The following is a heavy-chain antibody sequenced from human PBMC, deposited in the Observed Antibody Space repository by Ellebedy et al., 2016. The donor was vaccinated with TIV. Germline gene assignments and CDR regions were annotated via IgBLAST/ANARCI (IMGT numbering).Heavy chain of an antibody. CDR1: GYSFTNNW. D-gene: IGHD6-19*01. J-gene: IGHJ6*02. CDR2: IYPGDSDT. V-gene: IGHV5-51*01. Sequence: GESLKISCKGYGYSFTNNWIGWVRQMPGKGLEWMGIIYPGDSDTRYSPSFQGQVTISADKSISTAYLQWGGLRASDTAMYYCAMAGPYYYFGMNVWGPGTTLTVSS. CDR3: AMAGPYYYFGMNV.